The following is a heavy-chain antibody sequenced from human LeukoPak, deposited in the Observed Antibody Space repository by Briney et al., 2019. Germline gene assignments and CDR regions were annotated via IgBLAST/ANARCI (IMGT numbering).Heavy chain of an antibody. CDR1: GDSVSSNSAA. CDR3: AREGSECSSTSCYYFDY. J-gene: IGHJ4*02. V-gene: IGHV6-1*01. CDR2: TYYRSKWYN. D-gene: IGHD2-2*01. Sequence: SQTLSLTCAISGDSVSSNSAAWNWIRQSPSRGLEWLGRTYYRSKWYNDYAVSVKSRITINPDTSKNQFSLQLNSVTPEDTAVYYCAREGSECSSTSCYYFDYWGQGTLVTVSS.